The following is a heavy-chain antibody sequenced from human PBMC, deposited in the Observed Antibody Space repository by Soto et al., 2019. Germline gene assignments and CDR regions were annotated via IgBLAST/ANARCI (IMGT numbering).Heavy chain of an antibody. J-gene: IGHJ4*01. CDR3: TTDLGGVFDS. D-gene: IGHD3-3*01. Sequence: PGGSLRLSCAASGLTFSNAWMSWVRQAPGKGLEWVGRIESKIDGGTTDYAAPAKGRFTISRDDSKSTLPLQMNSLKTGDTAVYYCTTDLGGVFDSWGHGTLVTVSS. V-gene: IGHV3-15*04. CDR1: GLTFSNAW. CDR2: IESKIDGGTT.